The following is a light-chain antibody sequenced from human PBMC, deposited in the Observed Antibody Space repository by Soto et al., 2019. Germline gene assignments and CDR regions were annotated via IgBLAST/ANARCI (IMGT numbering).Light chain of an antibody. CDR3: QQYCSSPPIT. V-gene: IGKV3-20*01. CDR2: GAS. Sequence: EMVLTQSPGTLSLSPGERATLSCRASQSVSSSYLAWYQQKPGQATRLLIYGASSRSTGIPDRFSGSGSWTDFNLTNSRLEPADFAVYYCQQYCSSPPITFGQGTRLEIK. CDR1: QSVSSSY. J-gene: IGKJ5*01.